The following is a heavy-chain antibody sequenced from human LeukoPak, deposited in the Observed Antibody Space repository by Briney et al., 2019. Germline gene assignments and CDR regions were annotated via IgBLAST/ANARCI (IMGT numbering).Heavy chain of an antibody. J-gene: IGHJ4*02. CDR1: GGSLSGYR. V-gene: IGHV4-59*08. CDR2: IYYNGDT. CDR3: ARLGDCGHDCYSHDS. D-gene: IGHD2-21*01. Sequence: AETVCLTCIVSGGSLSGYRWGWVRQPPGKGLEWTSFIYYNGDTNYNPYPTSRVTMSVQTSKNQFSLKLSSLPAADTAVYSCARLGDCGHDCYSHDSWGRGTLVTVSS.